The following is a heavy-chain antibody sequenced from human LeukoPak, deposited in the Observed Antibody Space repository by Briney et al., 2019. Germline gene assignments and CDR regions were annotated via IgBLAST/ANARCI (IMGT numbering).Heavy chain of an antibody. Sequence: SETLSLTCAVYGGSFSGYYWSWIRQLPGKGLEWIGEINHSGSTNYNPSLKSRVTISVDTSKNQFSLKLSSVTAADTAVYYCARSRYYDFWSGYYVSFDYWGQGTLVTVSS. J-gene: IGHJ4*02. V-gene: IGHV4-34*01. CDR2: INHSGST. D-gene: IGHD3-3*01. CDR1: GGSFSGYY. CDR3: ARSRYYDFWSGYYVSFDY.